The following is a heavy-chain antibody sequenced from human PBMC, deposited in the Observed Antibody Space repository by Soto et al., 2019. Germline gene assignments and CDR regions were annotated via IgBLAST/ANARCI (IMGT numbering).Heavy chain of an antibody. CDR2: ISYDGSNK. V-gene: IGHV3-30-3*01. J-gene: IGHJ4*02. D-gene: IGHD3-10*01. Sequence: QVQLVESGGGVVQPGRSLRLSCAASGLTFSSYAMHWVRQAPGKGLEWVAVISYDGSNKYYADSVKGRFTISRDNSKNTLYLQMNSLRAEDTAVYYCARDLASGYFDYWGQGTLVTVSS. CDR1: GLTFSSYA. CDR3: ARDLASGYFDY.